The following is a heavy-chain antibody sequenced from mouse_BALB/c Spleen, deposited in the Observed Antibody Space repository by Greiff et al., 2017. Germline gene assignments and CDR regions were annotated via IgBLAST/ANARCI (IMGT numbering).Heavy chain of an antibody. CDR1: GFSLTSYG. Sequence: VQLQQSGPGLVQPSQSLSITCTVSGFSLTSYGVHWVRQSPGKGLEWLGVIWSGGSTDYNAAFISRLSISKDNSKSQVFFKMNSLQTDDTAMYYCARDPDYYGSSYGYFDVWGAGTTVTVSS. CDR3: ARDPDYYGSSYGYFDV. J-gene: IGHJ1*01. V-gene: IGHV2-2*01. CDR2: IWSGGST. D-gene: IGHD1-1*01.